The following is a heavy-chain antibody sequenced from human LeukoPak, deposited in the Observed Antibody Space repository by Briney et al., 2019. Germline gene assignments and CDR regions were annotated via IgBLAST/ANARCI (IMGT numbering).Heavy chain of an antibody. CDR2: IYYSRST. CDR1: GGSISSYY. V-gene: IGHV4-59*01. Sequence: SETLSLTCTVSGGSISSYYWSWIRQPPGKGLEWIGYIYYSRSTNYNPSLKSRVTISVDTSKNQFSLKLSSVTAADTAVYYCARGSYDLWLLYWGQGTLVTVSS. J-gene: IGHJ4*02. CDR3: ARGSYDLWLLY. D-gene: IGHD3-3*01.